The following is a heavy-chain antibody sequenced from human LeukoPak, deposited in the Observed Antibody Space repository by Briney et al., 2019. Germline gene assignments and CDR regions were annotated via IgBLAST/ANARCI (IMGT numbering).Heavy chain of an antibody. CDR3: ASLGGYCSSVSCYQYFDL. D-gene: IGHD2-2*01. CDR1: GGSISSRSYY. V-gene: IGHV4-39*01. J-gene: IGHJ2*01. CDR2: IHYRGST. Sequence: PSETLSLTCTLSGGSISSRSYYWGWIRQPPGRGLDWIGTIHYRGSTFYNPSLKSRVTISVDTSKIQFSLKLSSVTASDTAVYYCASLGGYCSSVSCYQYFDLWGRGTLVTVSS.